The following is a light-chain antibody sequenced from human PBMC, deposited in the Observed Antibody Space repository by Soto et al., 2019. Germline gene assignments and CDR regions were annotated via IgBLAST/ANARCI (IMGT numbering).Light chain of an antibody. CDR1: QSISSW. J-gene: IGKJ1*01. CDR2: DAS. Sequence: DIQITRCPSTMYESLGDRVTITCRASQSISSWLAWYQQKPGKAPKLLIYDASSLESGVPSRFSGSGSGTEFTLTISSLQPDDFATYYCQHYTSYSESFGQGTKVDIK. V-gene: IGKV1-5*01. CDR3: QHYTSYSES.